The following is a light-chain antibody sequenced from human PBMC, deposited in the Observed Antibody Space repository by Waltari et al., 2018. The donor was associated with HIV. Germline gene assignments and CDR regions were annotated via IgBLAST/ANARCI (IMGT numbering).Light chain of an antibody. V-gene: IGKV1-39*01. CDR1: QTISTY. CDR3: QQSFTTPYT. CDR2: GAS. J-gene: IGKJ2*01. Sequence: DIQMTQSPSSLSASVGDKFTITCRASQTISTYLNWFQQKPGKAPKLLIYGASTLQSGVPSRFSGSGSGTDFTLTISSLQPEDFATYYCQQSFTTPYTFGQGTKLEI.